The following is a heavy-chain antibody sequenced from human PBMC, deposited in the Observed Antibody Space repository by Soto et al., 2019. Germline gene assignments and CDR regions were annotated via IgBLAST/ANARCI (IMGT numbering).Heavy chain of an antibody. Sequence: SETLSLTCTVSGASISGYHWGWIRQPPGKGLEWIGYMSYSGSTNYSPSLKSRVTMSVDTSKNQFSLKLNSVTAADTAMYYCATMGTPVTGLYYFDYWGQGTLVTVSS. CDR1: GASISGYH. D-gene: IGHD4-17*01. J-gene: IGHJ4*02. V-gene: IGHV4-59*08. CDR3: ATMGTPVTGLYYFDY. CDR2: MSYSGST.